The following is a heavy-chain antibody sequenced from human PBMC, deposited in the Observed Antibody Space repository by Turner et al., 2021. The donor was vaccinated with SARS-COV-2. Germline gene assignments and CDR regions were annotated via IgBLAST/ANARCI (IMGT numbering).Heavy chain of an antibody. CDR2: IYYSGST. Sequence: QLPLQESGPGLVKPSETLSVTCTVSGGSINTSPYYWGWIRQPAGKGLEWIGNIYYSGSTYYNPSLKSRIIISIDTSKNQFSLQVTSVTAADTAIYYCASRRGGSAAYNPWGQGTLVTVSS. CDR3: ASRRGGSAAYNP. V-gene: IGHV4-39*01. D-gene: IGHD6-13*01. CDR1: GGSINTSPYY. J-gene: IGHJ5*02.